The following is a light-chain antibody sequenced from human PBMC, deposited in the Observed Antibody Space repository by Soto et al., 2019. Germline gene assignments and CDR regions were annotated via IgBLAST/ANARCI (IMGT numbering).Light chain of an antibody. J-gene: IGLJ1*01. CDR1: SSNIGAGYD. V-gene: IGLV1-40*01. CDR2: GNS. CDR3: QSYDSSLSGYV. Sequence: QSVLTQPPSVSGAPGQRVTISCTGSSSNIGAGYDVNWYQQLPGTAPKLLIYGNSNRPSGVPDRFSGSKSGTSASLAITGLQAEDEADYDCQSYDSSLSGYVFGTGTKLTVL.